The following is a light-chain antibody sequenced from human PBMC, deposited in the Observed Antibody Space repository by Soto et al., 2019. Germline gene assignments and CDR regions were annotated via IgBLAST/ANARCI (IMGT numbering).Light chain of an antibody. Sequence: GLTQPPSVSGAPGQRVTISCTGSSSNIGAGYDVHWYQQLPGTAPKLLIYGNSNRPSGVPDRFSGSKSGTSASLAITGLQAEDEADYYCQSYDSSLSGWVFGTGTKVTVL. CDR2: GNS. J-gene: IGLJ1*01. CDR3: QSYDSSLSGWV. V-gene: IGLV1-40*01. CDR1: SSNIGAGYD.